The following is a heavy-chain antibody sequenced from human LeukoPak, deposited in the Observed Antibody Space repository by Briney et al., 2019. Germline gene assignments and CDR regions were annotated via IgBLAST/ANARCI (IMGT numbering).Heavy chain of an antibody. D-gene: IGHD3-10*01. CDR2: IKSKTDGGTT. CDR3: TTDSDYGSGRDY. CDR1: GFTFSNAW. Sequence: GGSLRLSCAASGFTFSNAWMSWVRQAPGKGLEWVGRIKSKTDGGTTDYAAPVKGRFTISRDDSKNTLYLQMNSLKTEDTAVYYCTTDSDYGSGRDYWDQGTLVTVSS. V-gene: IGHV3-15*01. J-gene: IGHJ4*02.